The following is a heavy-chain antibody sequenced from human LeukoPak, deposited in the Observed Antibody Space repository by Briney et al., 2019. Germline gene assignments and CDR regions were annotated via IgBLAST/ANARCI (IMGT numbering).Heavy chain of an antibody. J-gene: IGHJ4*02. CDR1: EGTFISYA. CDR2: IIPIFGTA. CDR3: ARHDPARHFDY. V-gene: IGHV1-69*13. Sequence: SVKVSCKASEGTFISYAISWVRQAPGQGLEWMGGIIPIFGTANYAQKFQGRVTITADESTSTAYMELSSLRSEDTAVYYCARHDPARHFDYWGQGTLVTVSS.